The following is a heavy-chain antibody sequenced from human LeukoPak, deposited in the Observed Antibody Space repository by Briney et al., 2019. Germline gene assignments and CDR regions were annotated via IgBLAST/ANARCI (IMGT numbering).Heavy chain of an antibody. J-gene: IGHJ4*02. V-gene: IGHV3-30*03. D-gene: IGHD6-19*01. CDR2: ISYDGGSK. CDR3: ARVAVAGKDY. CDR1: GFTFSNYD. Sequence: PGGSLRLSCAASGFTFSNYDIHWVRQAPGKGPEWVALISYDGGSKYYADSVKGRFTISRDNSKNTLYLQMNSLRAEDTAVYYCARVAVAGKDYWGQGTLVTVSS.